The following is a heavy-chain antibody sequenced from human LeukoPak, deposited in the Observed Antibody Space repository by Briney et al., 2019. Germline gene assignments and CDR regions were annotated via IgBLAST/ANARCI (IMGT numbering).Heavy chain of an antibody. CDR3: ARDGGSYYMGDYYFDY. V-gene: IGHV4-59*01. D-gene: IGHD1-26*01. CDR2: TYDSGST. Sequence: SETLSLTCTVSGGSMSSYYWSWIRQPPGKGLEWIGYTYDSGSTNYNPSLKSRVTISVDTSKNQFSLKLSSVTAADTAVYYCARDGGSYYMGDYYFDYWGQGTRVTVSS. CDR1: GGSMSSYY. J-gene: IGHJ4*02.